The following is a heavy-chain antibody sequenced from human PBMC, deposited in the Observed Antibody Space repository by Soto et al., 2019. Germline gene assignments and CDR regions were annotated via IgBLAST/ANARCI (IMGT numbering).Heavy chain of an antibody. CDR1: GFAFTNYG. D-gene: IGHD4-4*01. Sequence: GGSLRLSCAASGFAFTNYGFHWVGQAPGKGLEWVAHISNDGTKKFYADSVKGRFTISRDNSETTVYLHLTSLRPDDTALFYCARDVAMPTGLGLGYWGQGTLVTVSS. CDR2: ISNDGTKK. J-gene: IGHJ4*02. V-gene: IGHV3-30*03. CDR3: ARDVAMPTGLGLGY.